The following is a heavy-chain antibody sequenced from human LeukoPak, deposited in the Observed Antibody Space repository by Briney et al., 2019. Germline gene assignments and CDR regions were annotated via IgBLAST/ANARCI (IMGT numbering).Heavy chain of an antibody. V-gene: IGHV4-61*01. Sequence: SETLSLTCSVSGGSFSSSSYYWGWIRPPPGKGLEWIGYISYSGSTNYNPSLKSRVTISVDTSKNQFSLKLNSVTAADTAVYYCARGEPYYYGSGTLVDYFDYWGQGTLVTVSS. CDR2: ISYSGST. J-gene: IGHJ4*02. CDR3: ARGEPYYYGSGTLVDYFDY. D-gene: IGHD3-10*01. CDR1: GGSFSSSSYY.